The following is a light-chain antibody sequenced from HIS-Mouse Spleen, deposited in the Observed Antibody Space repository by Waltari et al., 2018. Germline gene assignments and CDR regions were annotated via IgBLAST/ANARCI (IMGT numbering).Light chain of an antibody. Sequence: QSALTQPASVSGSPGQSITISCTGTSSDVGGYNYVSWYQQHPGKAPKLMSYDVSNRPSGVSNRFSCSKSGTTASLTISGLQAEDEADYYCSSYTSSSTLVFGTGTKVTVL. J-gene: IGLJ1*01. V-gene: IGLV2-14*03. CDR3: SSYTSSSTLV. CDR1: SSDVGGYNY. CDR2: DVS.